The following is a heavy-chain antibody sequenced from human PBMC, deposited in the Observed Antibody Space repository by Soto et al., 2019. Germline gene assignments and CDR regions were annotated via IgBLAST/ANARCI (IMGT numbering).Heavy chain of an antibody. CDR2: INTYSGKT. CDR3: ARGPGGATKPYYYYAMDV. J-gene: IGHJ6*01. Sequence: QVHLVQSGGEVKKPGTSVKVSCKASGYTFNSHGISWVRQAPGQGLERMGWINTYSGKTNYAQKFQGRVTMTTTTPTNTTYLELRSLRSGDTAVYYCARGPGGATKPYYYYAMDVWGQGTPITVSS. V-gene: IGHV1-18*04. D-gene: IGHD1-26*01. CDR1: GYTFNSHG.